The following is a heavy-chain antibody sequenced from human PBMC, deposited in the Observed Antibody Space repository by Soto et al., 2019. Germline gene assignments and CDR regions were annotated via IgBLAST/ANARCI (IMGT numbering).Heavy chain of an antibody. V-gene: IGHV4-4*07. CDR3: ARGGHDFWSGPFDY. J-gene: IGHJ4*02. CDR2: IDTSGNT. Sequence: SETLSLPCSVSGGSISTYYCNWIRQPAGKGLEWIGRIDTSGNTNYSPSLKRRATLSVDTSKNQFSLKLSSVTAADTAVYYCARGGHDFWSGPFDYWGQGTPVTVSS. CDR1: GGSISTYY. D-gene: IGHD3-3*01.